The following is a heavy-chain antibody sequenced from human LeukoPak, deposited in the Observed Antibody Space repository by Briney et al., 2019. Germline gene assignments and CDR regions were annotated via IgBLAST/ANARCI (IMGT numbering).Heavy chain of an antibody. D-gene: IGHD3-22*01. Sequence: PSETLSLTCTVSGYSISSGYYWGWIRQPPGKGLEWIGSIYYSGSTYYNPSLKSRVTISVDTSKNQFSLKLSSVTAADTAVYYCARHYFGYYYDSSGFDDWGQGTLVTVSS. CDR2: IYYSGST. CDR1: GYSISSGYY. CDR3: ARHYFGYYYDSSGFDD. J-gene: IGHJ4*02. V-gene: IGHV4-38-2*02.